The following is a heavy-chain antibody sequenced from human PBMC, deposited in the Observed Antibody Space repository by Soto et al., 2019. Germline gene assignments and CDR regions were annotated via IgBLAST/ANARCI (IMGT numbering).Heavy chain of an antibody. Sequence: SQTLSLTFVISGDSVSSNNAAWNWIRQSPSRGLEWLGRTYYRSNWYTDYAVSVKSRISIDPDTSRNQFSLQLNSVIPEDSAVYYCARHPSDSFGMDVWGQGTTVTVSS. CDR2: TYYRSNWYT. V-gene: IGHV6-1*01. D-gene: IGHD3-16*01. CDR3: ARHPSDSFGMDV. J-gene: IGHJ6*02. CDR1: GDSVSSNNAA.